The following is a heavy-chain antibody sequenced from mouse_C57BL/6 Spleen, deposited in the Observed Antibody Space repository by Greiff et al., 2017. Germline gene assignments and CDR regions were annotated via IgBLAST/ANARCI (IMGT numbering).Heavy chain of an antibody. CDR3: ARGGYGSSWFAY. J-gene: IGHJ3*01. V-gene: IGHV1-69*01. Sequence: QVQLKESGAELVMPGASVKLSCKASGYTFTSYWMPWVKQRPGQGLEWIGEIYPSDSYTNYNQKFKCKSTVTVDKSSSTAYMQLSSLTSEDSAVYYCARGGYGSSWFAYWGQGTLVTVSA. D-gene: IGHD1-1*01. CDR2: IYPSDSYT. CDR1: GYTFTSYW.